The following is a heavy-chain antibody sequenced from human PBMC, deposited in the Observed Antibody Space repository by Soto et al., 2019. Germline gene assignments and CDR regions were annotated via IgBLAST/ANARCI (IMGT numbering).Heavy chain of an antibody. CDR1: GFTFSGSW. CDR2: INGDGSGT. Sequence: EVQLVESGGGLVQPGGSLRLSCAASGFTFSGSWMHWVRQAPGKGLVWVSRINGDGSGTSYADFVKGRCTISRDDAKNTLFLQMNGLRAEDTAVYYWARGIFGSGTANDYWGQGTLVTVSS. CDR3: ARGIFGSGTANDY. V-gene: IGHV3-74*01. J-gene: IGHJ4*02. D-gene: IGHD3-10*01.